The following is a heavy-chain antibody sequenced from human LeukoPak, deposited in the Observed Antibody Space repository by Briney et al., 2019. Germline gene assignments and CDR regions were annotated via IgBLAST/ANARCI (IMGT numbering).Heavy chain of an antibody. CDR3: ARESGAFCPFGF. D-gene: IGHD1-26*01. V-gene: IGHV4-4*02. Sequence: SGTLSLTCAVSGGSILTTNWWSWVRQPPAKGLEWIGEDHLSGASNYNPSLKSRVSMSVDNSKNQLSLKLTSVTAADTAIYYCARESGAFCPFGFWGQGTLVTVSS. J-gene: IGHJ4*02. CDR2: DHLSGAS. CDR1: GGSILTTNW.